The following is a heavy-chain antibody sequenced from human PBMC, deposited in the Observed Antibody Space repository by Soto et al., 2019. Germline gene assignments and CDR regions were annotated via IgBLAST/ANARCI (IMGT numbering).Heavy chain of an antibody. CDR3: AKGHVAAALTVDY. CDR2: ISGSGGST. D-gene: IGHD6-13*01. J-gene: IGHJ4*02. CDR1: GFTFSSYA. Sequence: GESLKISCAASGFTFSSYAMSWVRQAPGKGLEWVSAISGSGGSTYYADSVKGRFTISRDNSKNTLYLQMNSLRAEDTAVYYCAKGHVAAALTVDYWGQGTLVTVSS. V-gene: IGHV3-23*01.